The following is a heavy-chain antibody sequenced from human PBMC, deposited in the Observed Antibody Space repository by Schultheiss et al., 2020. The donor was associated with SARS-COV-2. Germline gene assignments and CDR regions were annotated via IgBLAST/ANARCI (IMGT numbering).Heavy chain of an antibody. CDR2: IDWDDDK. CDR1: GFSLSTSGVG. D-gene: IGHD3-10*01. CDR3: ARIHYGSGSYYFDY. J-gene: IGHJ4*02. V-gene: IGHV2-70*01. Sequence: SGPTLVKPTQTLTLTCTFSGFSLSTSGVGVGWIRQPPGKALEWLALIDWDDDKFYSTSLKTRLTISKDTSKNQVVLTMTNMDPVDTATYYCARIHYGSGSYYFDYWGQGTLDTVSS.